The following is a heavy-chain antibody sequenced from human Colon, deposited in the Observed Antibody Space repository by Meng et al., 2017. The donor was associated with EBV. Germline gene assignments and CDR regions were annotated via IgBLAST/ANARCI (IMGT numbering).Heavy chain of an antibody. Sequence: QGQLQLGGVGLFEPSETLSRTRAVYCGSCRGYSWSWIRQPPEKGLELIGEINHSGSTNYNPSLKSRVTISVDTSKKQFSLKLSSVTAADTAVYYCARGPGGSYYLYYFDYWGQGTLVTVFS. CDR2: INHSGST. D-gene: IGHD1-26*01. CDR1: CGSCRGYS. V-gene: IGHV4-34*01. J-gene: IGHJ4*02. CDR3: ARGPGGSYYLYYFDY.